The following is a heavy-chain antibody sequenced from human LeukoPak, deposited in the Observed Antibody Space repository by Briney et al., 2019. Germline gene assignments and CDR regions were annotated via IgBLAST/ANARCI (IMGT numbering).Heavy chain of an antibody. Sequence: GGSLRLSCAASGFTFSSSAMTRVRQAPGKGLEWVSAISDNGYDTFYADSVKGRFTISRDNSKNAVYLQMNSLRAEDTAIYYCARDSRITMVMGYEDYWGQGTMVTVSS. J-gene: IGHJ3*01. CDR3: ARDSRITMVMGYEDY. CDR2: ISDNGYDT. V-gene: IGHV3-23*01. D-gene: IGHD3-10*01. CDR1: GFTFSSSA.